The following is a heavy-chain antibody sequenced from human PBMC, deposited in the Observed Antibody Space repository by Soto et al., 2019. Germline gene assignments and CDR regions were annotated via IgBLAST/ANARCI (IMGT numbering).Heavy chain of an antibody. CDR3: ARARYYGAKNDF. Sequence: QVRLQESGPGLVKPSETLSLTCTVSGDSISGYYWSWIRQPPGKRPEWLGCIYSSGSTKYNPSLRSRVTLSIDTPRSQFSLRLNSVTAADTAVYYCARARYYGAKNDFWGQGTRVTFSS. V-gene: IGHV4-59*01. CDR2: IYSSGST. J-gene: IGHJ4*02. D-gene: IGHD1-26*01. CDR1: GDSISGYY.